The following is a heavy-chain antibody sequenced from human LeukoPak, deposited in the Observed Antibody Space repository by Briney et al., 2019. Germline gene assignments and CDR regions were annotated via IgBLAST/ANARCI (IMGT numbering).Heavy chain of an antibody. D-gene: IGHD3-10*01. CDR1: GGSISSYY. J-gene: IGHJ6*03. CDR3: GRLYNYYMDV. CDR2: IYTSGST. Sequence: KASETLSLTCTVSGGSISSYYWSWIRQPAGQGLEWIGHIYTSGSTNHNPSLKSRGTMSVDTSKNQFSLKLSSVTAADTAVYYCGRLYNYYMDVWGKGTTVTVSS. V-gene: IGHV4-4*07.